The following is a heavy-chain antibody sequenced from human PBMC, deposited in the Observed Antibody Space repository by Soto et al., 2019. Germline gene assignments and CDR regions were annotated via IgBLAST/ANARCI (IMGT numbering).Heavy chain of an antibody. CDR2: ISGSGGST. D-gene: IGHD3-22*01. CDR1: GFTFSSYA. J-gene: IGHJ6*02. V-gene: IGHV3-23*01. CDR3: AKDRRPMIVVVITVGGMDV. Sequence: LRLSCAASGFTFSSYAMSWVRQAPGKGLEWVSAISGSGGSTYYADSVKGRLTISRDNSKNTLYLQMNSLRAEDTAVYYCAKDRRPMIVVVITVGGMDVWGQGTTVTVSS.